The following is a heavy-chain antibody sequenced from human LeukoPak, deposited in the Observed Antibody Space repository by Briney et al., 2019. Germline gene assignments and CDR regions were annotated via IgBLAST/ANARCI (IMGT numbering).Heavy chain of an antibody. V-gene: IGHV4-39*01. CDR2: IYYSGST. CDR1: GGSISSSSYY. CDR3: ARHGFGYSSSWSDY. J-gene: IGHJ4*02. D-gene: IGHD6-13*01. Sequence: SETLSLTCTVSGGSISSSSYYWGWIRQPPGQGLEWIGSIYYSGSTYYNPSLKSRVTISVDTSKNQFSLKLSSVTAADTAVYYCARHGFGYSSSWSDYWGQGTLVTVSS.